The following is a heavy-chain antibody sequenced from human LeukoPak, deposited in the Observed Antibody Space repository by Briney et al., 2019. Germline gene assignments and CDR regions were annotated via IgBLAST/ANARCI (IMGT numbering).Heavy chain of an antibody. Sequence: SETLSLTCTVSGGSINSGSYYWSWIRQPAGKGLEWLGRIYSSGSTNYNPSLESRLTVSADTSNNQFSLNLSSVTAADTAVYYCASGKWFRAFWSRGTPVTVSS. D-gene: IGHD3-10*01. CDR3: ASGKWFRAF. CDR1: GGSINSGSYY. CDR2: IYSSGST. V-gene: IGHV4-61*02. J-gene: IGHJ4*02.